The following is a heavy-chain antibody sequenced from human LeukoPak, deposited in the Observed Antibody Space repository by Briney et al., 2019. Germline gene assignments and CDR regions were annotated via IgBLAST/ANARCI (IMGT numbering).Heavy chain of an antibody. CDR3: ARAGTYYDSRAMDY. CDR1: GGSNSSGSYY. Sequence: SQTLSLTCTVSGGSNSSGSYYWTWIRQPAGKGLEWIGRIYTSGSTNYNPSLKSRVTISVDTSKNHFSLKLSSVTAADTAVYYCARAGTYYDSRAMDYWGQGTLVTVSS. J-gene: IGHJ4*02. D-gene: IGHD3-22*01. V-gene: IGHV4-61*02. CDR2: IYTSGST.